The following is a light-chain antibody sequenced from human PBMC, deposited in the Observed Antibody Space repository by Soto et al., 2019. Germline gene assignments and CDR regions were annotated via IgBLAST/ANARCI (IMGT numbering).Light chain of an antibody. V-gene: IGKV1-5*01. Sequence: DIQMTQSPSTLSASVGDRVTITCRASQSISSWLAWYQQKPGKAPKLLIYDASSLESGVPSRLSGSGSGTEFTLTISSLQPDDFATYYCQHQRTFGQGTKVDIK. CDR3: QHQRT. CDR1: QSISSW. J-gene: IGKJ1*01. CDR2: DAS.